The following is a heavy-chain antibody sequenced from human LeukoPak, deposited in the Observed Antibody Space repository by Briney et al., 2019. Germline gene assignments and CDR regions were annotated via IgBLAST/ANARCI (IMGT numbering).Heavy chain of an antibody. J-gene: IGHJ4*02. CDR2: IDLKTGDI. CDR1: GYTFIDYW. V-gene: IGHV1-2*02. Sequence: ASVKVSCKASGYTFIDYWIHWVRQAPGQGLEWMGRIDLKTGDITSAQKFQGRVTMARDTSISTTYMDLSGLGTDDTAVYYCARDSPHQRFDYWGQGTLVTVSS. CDR3: ARDSPHQRFDY.